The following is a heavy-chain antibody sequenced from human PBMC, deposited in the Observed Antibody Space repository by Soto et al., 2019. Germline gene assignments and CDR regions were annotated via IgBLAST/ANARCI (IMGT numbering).Heavy chain of an antibody. CDR3: AKEPVGPDWYFDL. CDR1: GFTFRSYA. CDR2: ISGSGIST. J-gene: IGHJ2*01. V-gene: IGHV3-23*01. Sequence: DVQLLESGGGLVQPGGSLRLSCAASGFTFRSYAMSWVRQAPGKGLEWVSGISGSGISTHYADSVKGRFTVSRDNSKNPLYLQMNSLRAEDTAVYNCAKEPVGPDWYFDLWGRGTLVTVS.